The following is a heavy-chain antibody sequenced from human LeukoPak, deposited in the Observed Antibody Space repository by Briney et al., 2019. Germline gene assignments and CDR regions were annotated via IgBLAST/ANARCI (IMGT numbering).Heavy chain of an antibody. Sequence: SETPSLTCAVSGGSISSHYWSWIRQPPGKGLEWIGYIYYSGSTNYNPSLKSRVTISVDTSKNQFSLKLSSVTAADTAVYYCARGGYDHYYYYYYMDVWGKGTTVTVS. CDR3: ARGGYDHYYYYYYMDV. J-gene: IGHJ6*03. CDR2: IYYSGST. CDR1: GGSISSHY. D-gene: IGHD5-12*01. V-gene: IGHV4-59*11.